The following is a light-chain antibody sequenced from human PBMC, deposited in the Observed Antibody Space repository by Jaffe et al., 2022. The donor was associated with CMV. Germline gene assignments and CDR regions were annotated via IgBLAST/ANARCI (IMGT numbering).Light chain of an antibody. V-gene: IGKV1-39*01. CDR3: QQSYSSEFT. J-gene: IGKJ3*01. CDR1: QNINRN. Sequence: DIQMTQSPSSLSASIGDRVTITCRASQNINRNLNWYQQKSGKAPKALIFAASSLQEGVPSRFSGSKSGTDFTLTISSLQPEDFATYYCQQSYSSEFTFGPGTTVDLK. CDR2: AAS.